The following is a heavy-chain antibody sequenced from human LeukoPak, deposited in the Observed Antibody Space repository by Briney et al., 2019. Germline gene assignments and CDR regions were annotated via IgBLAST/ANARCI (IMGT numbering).Heavy chain of an antibody. D-gene: IGHD2-2*02. CDR1: GYTLTSYD. V-gene: IGHV1-8*01. CDR2: MNPNSGRT. Sequence: ASVKVSCKASGYTLTSYDINWVRQATGQGLEWMGWMNPNSGRTGYAQNFQGRITITRNTSISTAYMELSSLRSEDTAVYYCTRALEQGYCSSTSCYTFDYWGQGTLVTVSS. J-gene: IGHJ4*02. CDR3: TRALEQGYCSSTSCYTFDY.